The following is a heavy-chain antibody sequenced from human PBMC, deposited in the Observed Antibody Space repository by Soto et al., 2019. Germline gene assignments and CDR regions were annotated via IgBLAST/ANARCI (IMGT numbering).Heavy chain of an antibody. CDR1: GGTISSYY. V-gene: IGHV4-59*01. CDR2: IYYSGST. CDR3: ARSMDYYASSFDY. D-gene: IGHD3-22*01. J-gene: IGHJ4*02. Sequence: SETLSLTCTVSGGTISSYYWSWIRQPPGKGLEWIGYIYYSGSTNYNPSLKSRVTISVDTSKNQFSLKLSSVTAADTAVYYCARSMDYYASSFDYWGKATSVTVSS.